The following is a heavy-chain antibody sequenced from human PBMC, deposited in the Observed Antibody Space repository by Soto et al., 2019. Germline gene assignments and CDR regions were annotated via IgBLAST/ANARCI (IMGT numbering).Heavy chain of an antibody. CDR1: GFTFSSYG. V-gene: IGHV3-30*19. J-gene: IGHJ4*02. Sequence: QVQLVESGGGVVQPGRSLRLSCAASGFTFSSYGMHWVRQAPGKGLEWVAVISYDGSNKYYADSVKGRFTISRDNSKDTLYLQMNSLRPEDTAVYYCARDRRGDYDFWSGYYSEPFDYWGQGTLVTVSS. CDR3: ARDRRGDYDFWSGYYSEPFDY. CDR2: ISYDGSNK. D-gene: IGHD3-3*01.